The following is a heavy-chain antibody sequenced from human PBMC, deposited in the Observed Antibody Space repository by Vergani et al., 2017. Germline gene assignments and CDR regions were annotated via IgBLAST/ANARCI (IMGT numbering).Heavy chain of an antibody. V-gene: IGHV4-30-4*01. CDR3: VKGPGPCSGDRDS. D-gene: IGHD3-10*01. J-gene: IGHJ4*02. Sequence: QVQLQESGPGLVKPSQTMSLTCTASGDSISRGDNYWSWIRQTPGKGLEWIGYIYYSGSTYYNPPLKSRVTLYLDKSKNQFSLLLTSVTVDDTAMYFCVKGPGPCSGDRDSWVRGTLVTVSS. CDR2: IYYSGST. CDR1: GDSISRGDNY.